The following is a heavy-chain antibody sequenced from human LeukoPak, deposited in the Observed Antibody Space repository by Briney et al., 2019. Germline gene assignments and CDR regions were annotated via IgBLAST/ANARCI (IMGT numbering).Heavy chain of an antibody. CDR2: ISSSSSYI. CDR1: GFTFSSYS. D-gene: IGHD3-3*01. CDR3: ARDAGSYYDFWSGYYRPADSFDP. V-gene: IGHV3-21*01. Sequence: GGSLRLSCAASGFTFSSYSMNWVRQAPGEGRECGSSISSSSSYIYYADSVMGRFTISRDNAKNTLYLQMNSLRAEDTAVYYRARDAGSYYDFWSGYYRPADSFDPWGQGTLVTVSS. J-gene: IGHJ5*02.